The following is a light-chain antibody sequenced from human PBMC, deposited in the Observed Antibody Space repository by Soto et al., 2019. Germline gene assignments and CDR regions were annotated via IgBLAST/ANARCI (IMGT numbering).Light chain of an antibody. Sequence: IVFTQSPATLSLSPGERAALSCRASQSVGSNLAWYQRKPGQPPRLLIYGVSTRATGVPARFSGSGSETDFSLTISSLQIEDFALYYCQQSNNWPPLTFGGGTKVDIK. CDR1: QSVGSN. V-gene: IGKV3-15*01. CDR2: GVS. J-gene: IGKJ4*01. CDR3: QQSNNWPPLT.